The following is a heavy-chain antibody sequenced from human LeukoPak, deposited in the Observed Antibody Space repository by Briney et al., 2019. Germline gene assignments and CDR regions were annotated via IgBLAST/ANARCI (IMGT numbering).Heavy chain of an antibody. J-gene: IGHJ4*02. D-gene: IGHD6-19*01. V-gene: IGHV5-51*01. CDR3: ARRRAVAGYYYFDY. CDR1: GYSYTNYW. CDR2: IYPPDSNT. Sequence: GESLKISCKGSGYSYTNYWIGWVRQMPGKGLKWMGIIYPPDSNTRYSPSFQGQVTISADKSISTAYLQWSSLKASDTAIYYCARRRAVAGYYYFDYWGQGTLVTVSS.